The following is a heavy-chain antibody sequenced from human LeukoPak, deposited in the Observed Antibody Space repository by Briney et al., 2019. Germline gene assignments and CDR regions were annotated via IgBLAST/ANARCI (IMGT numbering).Heavy chain of an antibody. Sequence: GGSLRLSCAASGFPFSNHGMHWVRLPPGKGLEWVALIWYDASNTYYADSVKGRFTISRDNSRNTLFLQMNSLRAEDTAVYYCARAVTTLGGVDYWGQGTLVTVSS. CDR1: GFPFSNHG. J-gene: IGHJ4*02. CDR3: ARAVTTLGGVDY. V-gene: IGHV3-33*01. D-gene: IGHD1-26*01. CDR2: IWYDASNT.